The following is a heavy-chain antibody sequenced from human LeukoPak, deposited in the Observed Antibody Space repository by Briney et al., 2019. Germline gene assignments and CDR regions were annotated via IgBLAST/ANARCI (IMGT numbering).Heavy chain of an antibody. Sequence: PSETLSLTCTVSGGSISSYYWSWIRQPAGKGLEWIGRIYTSGSTNYNPSLKSRVTMSVDTSKNQFSLKLSSVTAADTAVYYCARVIPGIWSYYYYYGMDVWGQGTTVTVSS. D-gene: IGHD3-16*01. CDR2: IYTSGST. J-gene: IGHJ6*02. CDR3: ARVIPGIWSYYYYYGMDV. CDR1: GGSISSYY. V-gene: IGHV4-4*07.